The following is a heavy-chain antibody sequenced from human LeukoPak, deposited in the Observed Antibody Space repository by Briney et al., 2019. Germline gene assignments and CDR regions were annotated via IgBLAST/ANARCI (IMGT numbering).Heavy chain of an antibody. CDR2: ISSSSSAI. D-gene: IGHD2-15*01. Sequence: PGGSLRLSCAASGFTFSGYSMNWVRQAPGKGLEWVSYISSSSSAIYYADSVKGRFTISRDNAKNSLYLQMNSLRDEDTAVYYCARDACTDGNCDNFWGQGTLVTVSS. CDR3: ARDACTDGNCDNF. J-gene: IGHJ4*02. CDR1: GFTFSGYS. V-gene: IGHV3-48*02.